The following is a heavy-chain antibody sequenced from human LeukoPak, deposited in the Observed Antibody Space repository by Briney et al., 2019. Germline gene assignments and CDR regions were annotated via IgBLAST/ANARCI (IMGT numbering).Heavy chain of an antibody. CDR3: ARGADGVSSNSRGWFDP. V-gene: IGHV3-21*01. D-gene: IGHD2-15*01. CDR1: GFTFSSYS. Sequence: GGSLRLSCAASGFTFSSYSMNWVRQAPGKGLEWVSSISTSSSYIYYADSVKGRFTISRDNAKNSLYLQMNSLRAEDTAVYACARGADGVSSNSRGWFDPWGQGTLVTVSS. CDR2: ISTSSSYI. J-gene: IGHJ5*02.